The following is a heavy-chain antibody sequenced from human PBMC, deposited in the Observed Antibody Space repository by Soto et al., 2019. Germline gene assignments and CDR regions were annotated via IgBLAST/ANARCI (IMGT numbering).Heavy chain of an antibody. D-gene: IGHD6-13*01. CDR1: GYTFTSYS. CDR3: ARIPGIAASGYGMDG. Sequence: APVKVSCKASGYTFTSYSMHWVRQAPGQGLEWMGIINPSGGSTGYAQKFQGRVTMPRDTSTSTVYMELSSLRSEDTAVYYCARIPGIAASGYGMDGMGQVTTGTVAS. CDR2: INPSGGST. J-gene: IGHJ6*02. V-gene: IGHV1-46*01.